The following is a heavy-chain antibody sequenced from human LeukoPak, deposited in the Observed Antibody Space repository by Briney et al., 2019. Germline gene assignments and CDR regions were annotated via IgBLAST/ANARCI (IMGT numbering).Heavy chain of an antibody. CDR2: IRFEGSNK. CDR1: GFTFSNYG. CDR3: LLITVVTEEDWFDP. Sequence: GGSLRLSCAASGFTFSNYGMHWVRQAPGKGLEWVAFIRFEGSNKFYADSVKGRLTISRDNSKNTLYLQMNSLRAEDTAVYYCLLITVVTEEDWFDPWGQGTLVTVSS. J-gene: IGHJ5*02. V-gene: IGHV3-30*02. D-gene: IGHD4-23*01.